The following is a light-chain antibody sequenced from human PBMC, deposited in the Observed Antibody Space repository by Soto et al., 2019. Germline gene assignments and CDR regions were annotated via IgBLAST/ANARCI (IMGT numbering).Light chain of an antibody. CDR2: ENN. CDR1: SSNIGNNY. Sequence: QSVLTQPPSVSVAPGQTVTISCSGSSSNIGNNYVSWYQQLPRTAPKLLIYENNKRPSGIPDRFSGSKSGTSATLGITGLQTGDEADYYCGTWDSSLSSWVFGGGTKLTVL. J-gene: IGLJ3*02. V-gene: IGLV1-51*02. CDR3: GTWDSSLSSWV.